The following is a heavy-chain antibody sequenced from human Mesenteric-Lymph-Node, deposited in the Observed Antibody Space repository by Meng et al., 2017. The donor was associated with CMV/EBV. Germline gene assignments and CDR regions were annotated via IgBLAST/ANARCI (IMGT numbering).Heavy chain of an antibody. CDR2: INSDGNST. CDR3: ASLRVAVAGSDY. J-gene: IGHJ4*02. V-gene: IGHV3-74*03. CDR1: GFTFSNYW. Sequence: GESLKISCAASGFTFSNYWMHWVRQAPGKGLVWVSRINSDGNSTTYADSVKGRFTISRDNAKNTVYLQMNSLRAEDTAVYYCASLRVAVAGSDYWGQGTLVTVSS. D-gene: IGHD6-19*01.